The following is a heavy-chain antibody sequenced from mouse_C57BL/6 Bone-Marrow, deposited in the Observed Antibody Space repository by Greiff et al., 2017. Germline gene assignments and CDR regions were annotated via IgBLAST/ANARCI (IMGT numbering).Heavy chain of an antibody. CDR3: ARRGGAYYDGGGYYFDD. CDR1: GFSLTSYA. Sequence: VQVVESGPGLVAPSQSLSITCTVSGFSLTSYAISWVRQPPGKGLEWLGVIWTGGGTNYNSALKSRLSISKDNSKSQVFLKMNSLQTDDTARYYCARRGGAYYDGGGYYFDDWGQGTTLTVSS. CDR2: IWTGGGT. J-gene: IGHJ2*01. V-gene: IGHV2-9-1*01. D-gene: IGHD1-1*01.